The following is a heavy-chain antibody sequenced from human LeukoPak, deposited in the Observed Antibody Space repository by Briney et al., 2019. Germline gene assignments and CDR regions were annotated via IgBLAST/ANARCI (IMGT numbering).Heavy chain of an antibody. Sequence: ASVKVSCKASGYTFTSYGISWVRQAPGQGLEWMGWISAYNGNTNYAQKLQGRVTMTTDTSTSTAYMELRSLRSDDTAVYYCARTPHDSSPSHGHLYWGQGTLVTVSS. CDR3: ARTPHDSSPSHGHLY. V-gene: IGHV1-18*01. CDR1: GYTFTSYG. D-gene: IGHD6-6*01. J-gene: IGHJ4*02. CDR2: ISAYNGNT.